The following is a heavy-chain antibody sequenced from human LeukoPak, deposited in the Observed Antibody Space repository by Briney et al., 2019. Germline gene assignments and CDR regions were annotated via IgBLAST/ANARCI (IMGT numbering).Heavy chain of an antibody. Sequence: SVKVSCKASGGTFSSYAISWVRQAPGQGLEWMGRIIPILGIANYAQKFQGRVTITADKSTSTAYMELSSLRSEDTAVYYCARVDYDTLTDLHNGMDVWGQGTTVTVSS. CDR2: IIPILGIA. CDR1: GGTFSSYA. J-gene: IGHJ6*02. D-gene: IGHD3-9*01. CDR3: ARVDYDTLTDLHNGMDV. V-gene: IGHV1-69*04.